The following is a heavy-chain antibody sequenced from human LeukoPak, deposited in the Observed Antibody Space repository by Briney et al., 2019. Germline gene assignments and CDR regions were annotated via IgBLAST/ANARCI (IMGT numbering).Heavy chain of an antibody. J-gene: IGHJ5*02. CDR2: INPNSGGT. CDR3: ARDRSQYCSGGSCYSGSVGWFDP. V-gene: IGHV1-2*02. D-gene: IGHD2-15*01. CDR1: GYTFTGYY. Sequence: ASVKVSCKASGYTFTGYYMHWVRQAPGQGLEWMGWINPNSGGTNYAQKFQGRVTMTRDTSISTAYMELSRLRSDDTAVYYCARDRSQYCSGGSCYSGSVGWFDPWGQGTLVTVSS.